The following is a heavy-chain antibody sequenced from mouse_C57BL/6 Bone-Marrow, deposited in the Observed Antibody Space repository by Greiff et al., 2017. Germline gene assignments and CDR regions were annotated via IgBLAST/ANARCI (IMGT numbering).Heavy chain of an antibody. Sequence: EVQVVESGGGLVQSGGSLRLSCATSGFTFSDFYMEWVRQAPGKGLEWIAASRNKANDYTTEYSAAVKGRFIVYSDTSQSILYLQMNAVRAEDTASCYCAGDELSFAMGDWGQGTSVTVSS. CDR2: SRNKANDYTT. J-gene: IGHJ4*01. CDR1: GFTFSDFY. CDR3: AGDELSFAMGD. D-gene: IGHD2-12*01. V-gene: IGHV7-1*01.